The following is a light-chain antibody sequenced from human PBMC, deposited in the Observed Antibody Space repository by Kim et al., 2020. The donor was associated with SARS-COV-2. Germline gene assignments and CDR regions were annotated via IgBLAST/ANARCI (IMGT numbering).Light chain of an antibody. CDR3: NSRDSSGNHLQWV. CDR2: GKN. V-gene: IGLV3-19*01. J-gene: IGLJ3*02. Sequence: GQTVRITCQGDSLRSYYASWYQQKPGQAPVLVIYGKNNRPSGIPDRFSGSSSGNTASLTITGAQAEDEADYYCNSRDSSGNHLQWVFGGGTQLTVL. CDR1: SLRSYY.